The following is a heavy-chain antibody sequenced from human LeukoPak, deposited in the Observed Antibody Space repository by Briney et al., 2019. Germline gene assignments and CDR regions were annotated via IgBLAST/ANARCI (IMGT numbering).Heavy chain of an antibody. CDR1: GYTFTGYY. V-gene: IGHV1-2*02. D-gene: IGHD5-18*01. CDR2: INPNSGGT. J-gene: IGHJ6*02. CDR3: ARGGQLWGDYYGMDV. Sequence: ASVKVSCEASGYTFTGYYMHWVRQALGQGLEWMGWINPNSGGTNYAQKFQGRVTMTRDTSISTAYMELSRLRSDDTAVYYCARGGQLWGDYYGMDVWGQGTTVTVSS.